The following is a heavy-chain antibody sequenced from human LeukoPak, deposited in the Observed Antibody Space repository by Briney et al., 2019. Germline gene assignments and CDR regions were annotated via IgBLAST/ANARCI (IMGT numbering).Heavy chain of an antibody. CDR1: GGSISSYY. CDR3: ARLVLVPRSYYFDY. D-gene: IGHD6-13*01. J-gene: IGHJ4*02. CDR2: IYYSGTT. V-gene: IGHV4-59*08. Sequence: SETLSLTCTVSGGSISSYYWSWIRQPPGKGLEWIGYIYYSGTTNYNPSLKSRVTISVDTSKNQFSLKLSSVTAADTAVYYGARLVLVPRSYYFDYWGQGTLVTVFS.